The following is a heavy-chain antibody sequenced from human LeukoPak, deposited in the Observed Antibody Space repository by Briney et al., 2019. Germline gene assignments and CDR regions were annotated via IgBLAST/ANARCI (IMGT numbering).Heavy chain of an antibody. Sequence: SQTLSLTCTVSGGSISSGGYYWSWIRQHPGKGLEWIGYIYYSGSTYYNPSLKSRLTISVDTSKNQFSLKLSSVTAADTAVYYCARDRSQGTGTFDYWGQGTLVTVSS. J-gene: IGHJ4*02. D-gene: IGHD1-1*01. CDR1: GGSISSGGYY. CDR3: ARDRSQGTGTFDY. CDR2: IYYSGST. V-gene: IGHV4-31*03.